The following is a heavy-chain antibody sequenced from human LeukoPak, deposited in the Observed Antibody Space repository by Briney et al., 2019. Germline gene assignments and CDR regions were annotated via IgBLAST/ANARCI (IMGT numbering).Heavy chain of an antibody. CDR2: ISSSGSTI. Sequence: GGSLRLSCAASGFTFSDYYMSWIRQAPGKGLEWVSYISSSGSTIYYADSVKGRFTISRDNAKNSLYLQMNSLRAEDTAVYYCARVAGDGYNLYYFDYWGQGTLVTVSS. CDR1: GFTFSDYY. CDR3: ARVAGDGYNLYYFDY. J-gene: IGHJ4*02. D-gene: IGHD5-24*01. V-gene: IGHV3-11*04.